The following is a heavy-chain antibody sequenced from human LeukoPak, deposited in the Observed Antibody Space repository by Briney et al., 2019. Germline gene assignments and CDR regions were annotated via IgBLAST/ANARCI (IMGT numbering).Heavy chain of an antibody. CDR2: LSGRGDNS. Sequence: AGGSLRLSCAASGFTFSIYVMSWVRQAPGKGLEWVSTLSGRGDNSYYADSVKGRFTISRDDSKNTLYLQMNSLRAEDTAVYYCAKDWGSSGWFDYWGQGTLVTVSS. CDR3: AKDWGSSGWFDY. D-gene: IGHD6-19*01. J-gene: IGHJ4*02. CDR1: GFTFSIYV. V-gene: IGHV3-23*01.